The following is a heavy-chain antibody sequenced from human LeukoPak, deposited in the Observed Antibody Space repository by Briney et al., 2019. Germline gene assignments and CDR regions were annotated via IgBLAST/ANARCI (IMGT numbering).Heavy chain of an antibody. CDR2: MNPNSGNT. D-gene: IGHD3-22*01. Sequence: GASVKVSCKASGYTFTSYDINWVRQATGQGLEWMGWMNPNSGNTGYAQKFQGRVTMTRDTSTSTVYMELSSLRSEDTAVYYCARGEPNYYDSSGYYFNFDYWGQGTLVTVSS. V-gene: IGHV1-8*01. J-gene: IGHJ4*02. CDR3: ARGEPNYYDSSGYYFNFDY. CDR1: GYTFTSYD.